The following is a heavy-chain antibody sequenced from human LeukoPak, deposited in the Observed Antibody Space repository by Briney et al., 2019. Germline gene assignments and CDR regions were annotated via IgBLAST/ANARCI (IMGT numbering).Heavy chain of an antibody. CDR3: ARDPLTHLVEGGIDY. CDR1: GYTFTGYY. CDR2: INPNSGGT. Sequence: ASVKVSCKASGYTFTGYYMHWVRQAPGQGLEWMGWINPNSGGTNYAQKFQGRVTITRDTSISTAYMELSRLRSDDTAVYYCARDPLTHLVEGGIDYWGQGTLVTVSS. V-gene: IGHV1-2*02. D-gene: IGHD1-26*01. J-gene: IGHJ4*02.